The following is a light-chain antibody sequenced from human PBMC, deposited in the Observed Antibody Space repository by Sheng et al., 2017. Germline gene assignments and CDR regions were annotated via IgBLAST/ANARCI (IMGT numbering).Light chain of an antibody. CDR3: QQSYSTPWT. CDR1: QSVNSY. J-gene: IGKJ1*01. CDR2: AAS. V-gene: IGKV1-39*01. Sequence: DIQMPQSPSSVSASVGDRVTITCRASQSVNSYLNWYQQKPGKAPKLLIYAASRLESGVPSRFSGSGSGTDFTLTISSLQPEDFATYYCQQSYSTPWTFGQGTKVEIK.